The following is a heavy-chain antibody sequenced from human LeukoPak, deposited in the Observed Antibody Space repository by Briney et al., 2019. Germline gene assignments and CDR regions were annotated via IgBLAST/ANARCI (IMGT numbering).Heavy chain of an antibody. J-gene: IGHJ4*02. CDR1: EFSVGSNY. CDR2: IYSGGST. Sequence: AGGSLRPSCAASEFSVGSNYMTWVRQAPGKGLEWVSLIYSGGSTYYADSVKGRFTISRDNAKNSLYLQMNSLRAEDTAVYYCASGYSGYETHFYFDYWGQGTLVTVSS. CDR3: ASGYSGYETHFYFDY. V-gene: IGHV3-66*01. D-gene: IGHD5-12*01.